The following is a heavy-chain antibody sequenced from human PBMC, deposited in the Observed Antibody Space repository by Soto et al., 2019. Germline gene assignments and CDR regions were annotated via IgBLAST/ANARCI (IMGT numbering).Heavy chain of an antibody. CDR2: IIPIFDTP. Sequence: ASVKVSCKASGGIFSSFTISWVRQAPGQGLEWLGGIIPIFDTPTYAQNFQGRVTITADKSTNTAYMELSSLRSEDTAVYYCATHGATTMARGAMKHYYYVMDVWGQGTTVTVSS. J-gene: IGHJ6*02. V-gene: IGHV1-69*06. CDR3: ATHGATTMARGAMKHYYYVMDV. D-gene: IGHD3-10*01. CDR1: GGIFSSFT.